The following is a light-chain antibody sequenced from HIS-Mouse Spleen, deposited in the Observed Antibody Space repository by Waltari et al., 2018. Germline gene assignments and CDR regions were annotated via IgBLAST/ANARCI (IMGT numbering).Light chain of an antibody. CDR1: QGISSY. Sequence: DIHLTQSPSFLSASVGARVTITCPASQGISSYLSWYQQKQRKAPKLLIYAASTLQSGVPSRFSGSGSGTEFTLTISSLQPEDFATYYCQQLNSYPPTFGQGTKVEIK. CDR3: QQLNSYPPT. CDR2: AAS. J-gene: IGKJ1*01. V-gene: IGKV1-9*01.